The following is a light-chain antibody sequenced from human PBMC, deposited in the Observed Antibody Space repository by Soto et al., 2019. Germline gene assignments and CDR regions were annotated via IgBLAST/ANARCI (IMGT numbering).Light chain of an antibody. Sequence: QSVLTQPPSVSEAPRQRVTISCSGSSSNIGNNAVNWYQQLPGKAPKLLIYYDDLLPSGVSDRFSGSKSCTSASLAISGLQSEDEADYYCAAWDDSLNGRVFGGGTQLTVL. CDR3: AAWDDSLNGRV. J-gene: IGLJ2*01. V-gene: IGLV1-36*01. CDR2: YDD. CDR1: SSNIGNNA.